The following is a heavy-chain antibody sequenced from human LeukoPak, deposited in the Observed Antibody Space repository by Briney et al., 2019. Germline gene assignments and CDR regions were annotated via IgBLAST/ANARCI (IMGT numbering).Heavy chain of an antibody. CDR3: ARNGTVTVSGTKFNYFDY. D-gene: IGHD4-17*01. J-gene: IGHJ4*02. CDR1: GGSISSSSYY. CDR2: IYYSGST. V-gene: IGHV4-39*01. Sequence: PSETLSLTWTVSGGSISSSSYYWGWIRQPPGKGLEWIGSIYYSGSTHYNPSLKSRLTIFVDTSKNQFSLKVNSVTAADTAVYYCARNGTVTVSGTKFNYFDYWGQGTLVTVSS.